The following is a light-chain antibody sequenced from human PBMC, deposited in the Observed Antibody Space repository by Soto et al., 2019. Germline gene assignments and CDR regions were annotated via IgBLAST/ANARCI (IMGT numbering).Light chain of an antibody. V-gene: IGKV3-15*01. CDR3: QHYNNWPLT. J-gene: IGKJ4*01. CDR1: QSVSNF. Sequence: EIVLTQSPATLSLSPGERATLSCRASQSVSNFLAWYQQKPGRAPRLLIYGASTRATGIPARFSGSGSGTEFTLTISSLQSEDFAIYYCQHYNNWPLTFGGGTKVDIK. CDR2: GAS.